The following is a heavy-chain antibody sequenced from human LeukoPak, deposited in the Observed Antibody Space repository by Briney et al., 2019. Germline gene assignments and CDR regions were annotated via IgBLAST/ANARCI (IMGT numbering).Heavy chain of an antibody. J-gene: IGHJ4*02. CDR3: AREWNGHSSSYYYEKRIDY. Sequence: SETLSLTCTVSGGSISSADYYWSWIRQPPGKGLEWIGYIYYTGSTYYNPSLMSRVTMSVDTSKNQFSLKVRSVTAADTAVYFCAREWNGHSSSYYYEKRIDYWGQGTLVTVSS. CDR2: IYYTGST. V-gene: IGHV4-30-4*01. D-gene: IGHD3-22*01. CDR1: GGSISSADYY.